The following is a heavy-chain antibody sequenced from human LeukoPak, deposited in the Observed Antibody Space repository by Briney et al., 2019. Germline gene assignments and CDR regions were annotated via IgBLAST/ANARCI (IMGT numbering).Heavy chain of an antibody. CDR3: ARENTVTTFDY. CDR2: IYYSGST. CDR1: GVSISSYY. J-gene: IGHJ4*02. Sequence: SETLSLTCTVSGVSISSYYWSWIRQPPGKGLEWIGYIYYSGSTNYNSSLKSRVTISVDTSKNQFSLRLTSVTAADTAVYYCARENTVTTFDYWGQGTLVTVSS. V-gene: IGHV4-59*01. D-gene: IGHD4-17*01.